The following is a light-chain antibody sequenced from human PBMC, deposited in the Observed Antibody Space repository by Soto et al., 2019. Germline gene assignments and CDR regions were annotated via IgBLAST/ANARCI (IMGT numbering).Light chain of an antibody. J-gene: IGLJ1*01. V-gene: IGLV2-8*01. CDR2: EVV. CDR3: KSYAGSNTYV. CDR1: KNDVGFYDF. Sequence: QSVLAQPPSASGSPGQSVTISCTGTKNDVGFYDFVSWYQHHPGKAPRLIIYEVVQRPSGVPDRFSGSKSGNTAPLTVSGLQAADEADYFCKSYAGSNTYVFGSGTKV.